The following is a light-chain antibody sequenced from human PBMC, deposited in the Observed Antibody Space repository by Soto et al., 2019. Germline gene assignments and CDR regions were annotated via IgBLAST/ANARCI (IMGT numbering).Light chain of an antibody. Sequence: EIVLTPSPATLSLSPGERATLSCRASQSVSSYLAWYQQKPGQAPRLLIYDASNRATGIPARFSGSGSGTDFTLTISSLEPEDFAVYYCQQYNNWPAITFGQGTRLEIK. CDR3: QQYNNWPAIT. CDR1: QSVSSY. CDR2: DAS. J-gene: IGKJ5*01. V-gene: IGKV3-11*01.